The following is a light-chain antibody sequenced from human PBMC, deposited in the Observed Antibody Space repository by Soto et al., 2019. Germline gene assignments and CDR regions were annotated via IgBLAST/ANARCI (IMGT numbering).Light chain of an antibody. CDR1: QSISTY. CDR3: QQTYSRVLP. V-gene: IGKV1-39*01. CDR2: GTS. Sequence: DIQMTQSPSSLSASVGDRVTITCRASQSISTYLNWLQQKPGKAPEVLIYGTSSLQSGVPVRFSGSGSGTEFTLSTSSLQPEDVATYYCQQTYSRVLPFGGGTKVDIX. J-gene: IGKJ4*01.